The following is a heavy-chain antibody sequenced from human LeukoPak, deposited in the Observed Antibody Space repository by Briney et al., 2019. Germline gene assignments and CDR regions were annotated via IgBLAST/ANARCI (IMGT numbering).Heavy chain of an antibody. V-gene: IGHV1-2*02. J-gene: IGHJ5*02. CDR2: INPNSGGT. D-gene: IGHD4-11*01. Sequence: ASVTVSFTASVYTFTVYYMHWVRQAPGQGLEWMGWINPNSGGTNYAQKFQGRVTMTRDTSISTAYMELSRLRSDDTAVYYCARDKGLPLDPWGQGTLVTVSS. CDR1: VYTFTVYY. CDR3: ARDKGLPLDP.